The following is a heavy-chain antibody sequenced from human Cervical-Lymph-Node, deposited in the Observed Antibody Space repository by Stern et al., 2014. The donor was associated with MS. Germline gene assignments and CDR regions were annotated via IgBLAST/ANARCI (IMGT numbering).Heavy chain of an antibody. CDR2: ISSSGTSI. D-gene: IGHD3-3*01. V-gene: IGHV3-11*01. CDR3: ASGSGYYPYFDY. CDR1: GFTFSDYY. J-gene: IGHJ4*02. Sequence: VQLVESGGGLVKPGGSLRLSCAASGFTFSDYYMSWIRQAPGKGLEWVSYISSSGTSIYYADSVKGRFTISRDNAKSSLYLQMSSLRAEDTAVYYCASGSGYYPYFDYWGQGTLVTVSS.